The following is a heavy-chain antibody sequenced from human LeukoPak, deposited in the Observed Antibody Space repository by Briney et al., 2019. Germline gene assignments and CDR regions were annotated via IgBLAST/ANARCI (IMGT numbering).Heavy chain of an antibody. CDR3: ARHLFSDELGGYFDY. D-gene: IGHD7-27*01. Sequence: SETLSPTCTVSGGSISSSSYYWGWIRQPPGKGLEWIGSIYYSGSTYYNPSLKSRVTISVDTSKNQFSLKLSSVTAADTAVYYCARHLFSDELGGYFDYWGQGTLVTVSS. CDR1: GGSISSSSYY. V-gene: IGHV4-39*01. J-gene: IGHJ4*02. CDR2: IYYSGST.